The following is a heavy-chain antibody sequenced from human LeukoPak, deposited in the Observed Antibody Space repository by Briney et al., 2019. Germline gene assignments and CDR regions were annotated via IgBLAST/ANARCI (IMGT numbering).Heavy chain of an antibody. CDR1: GLTFSSYA. CDR2: ISGSGGST. V-gene: IGHV3-23*01. D-gene: IGHD2-15*01. J-gene: IGHJ4*02. Sequence: GGSLRLSCAASGLTFSSYAMSWVRQAPGKGLEWVSGISGSGGSTYDADSVKGRFTISRDNFKNTLYLQMNSLRADDTAVYYCAKVGGRSSGYFFDYWGQGTLVTVSS. CDR3: AKVGGRSSGYFFDY.